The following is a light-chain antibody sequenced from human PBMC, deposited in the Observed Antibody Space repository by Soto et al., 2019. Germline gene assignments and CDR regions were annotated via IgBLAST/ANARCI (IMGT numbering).Light chain of an antibody. V-gene: IGKV1-16*01. CDR2: TAS. CDR1: QGINKF. J-gene: IGKJ4*01. Sequence: DIQMTQSPSSLSASVGDSVTITCRASQGINKFLAWFKQKPGTAPKSLISTASRLQSGVPSRFSGSGSGTHLTLNINDLQPEDFATYYCQQYESFPLTSGGGTRVEIK. CDR3: QQYESFPLT.